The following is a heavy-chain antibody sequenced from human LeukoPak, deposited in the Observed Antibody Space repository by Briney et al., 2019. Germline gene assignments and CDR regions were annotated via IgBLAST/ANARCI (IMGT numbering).Heavy chain of an antibody. Sequence: SETLSLTCTVSGGSISSYYWSWIRQPPGKGLEWIGYIYYSGSTNYNPSLRSRVTISVDTSKNQFSLKLSSVTAADTAVYYCARPTVPAAMIDAFDIWGQGTMVTVSS. V-gene: IGHV4-59*12. J-gene: IGHJ3*02. CDR3: ARPTVPAAMIDAFDI. CDR1: GGSISSYY. CDR2: IYYSGST. D-gene: IGHD2-2*01.